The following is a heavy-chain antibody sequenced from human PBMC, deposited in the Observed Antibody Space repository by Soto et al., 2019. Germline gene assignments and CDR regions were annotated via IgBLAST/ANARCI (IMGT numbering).Heavy chain of an antibody. CDR3: ARDRGYDAHDYYYNAMDV. CDR1: GFTVRTYT. V-gene: IGHV3-21*01. J-gene: IGHJ6*02. D-gene: IGHD3-10*01. CDR2: IRGFSPYT. Sequence: GGSLRLSCISSGFTVRTYTMNWVRQAPGKGLEWVSGIRGFSPYTFYAESVKGRFTISRDNAKNSLYLQMDSLRAEDTAVYYCARDRGYDAHDYYYNAMDVWGQGTTVTVSS.